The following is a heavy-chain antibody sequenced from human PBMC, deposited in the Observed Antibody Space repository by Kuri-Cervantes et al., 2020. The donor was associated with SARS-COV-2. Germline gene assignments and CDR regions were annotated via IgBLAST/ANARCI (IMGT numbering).Heavy chain of an antibody. D-gene: IGHD3-10*01. CDR1: GGSISSYY. CDR3: ARDPLLWFGAKFDY. V-gene: IGHV4-59*12. CDR2: IYYSGST. J-gene: IGHJ4*02. Sequence: SETLSLTCTVSGGSISSYYWSWIRQPPGKGLEWIGSIYYSGSTYYNPSLKSRVTISVDTSKNQFSLKLSSVTAADTAVYYCARDPLLWFGAKFDYWGQGTLVTVSS.